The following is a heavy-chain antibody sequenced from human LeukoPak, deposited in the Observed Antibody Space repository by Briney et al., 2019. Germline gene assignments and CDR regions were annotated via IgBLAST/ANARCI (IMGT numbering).Heavy chain of an antibody. CDR1: GFTFRSYE. J-gene: IGHJ5*02. CDR2: ISSSGSTI. CDR3: ARDNYYGSGSYHWFDP. D-gene: IGHD3-10*01. V-gene: IGHV3-48*03. Sequence: GGSLRLSCAASGFTFRSYEMNWVRQAPGKGLEWVSYISSSGSTIYYADSVKGRFTISRDNAKNSLYLQMNSLRAEDTAVYYCARDNYYGSGSYHWFDPWGQGTLVTVSS.